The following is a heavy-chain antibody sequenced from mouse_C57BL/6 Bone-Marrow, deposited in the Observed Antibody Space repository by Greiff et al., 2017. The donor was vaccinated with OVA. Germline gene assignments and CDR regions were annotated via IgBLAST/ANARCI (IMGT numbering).Heavy chain of an antibody. CDR2: IYPGDGDT. J-gene: IGHJ2*01. CDR1: GYAFSSSW. CDR3: ARSRNFYY. V-gene: IGHV1-82*01. Sequence: QVQLQQSGPELVKPGASVKISCKASGYAFSSSWMNWVKQRPGKGLEWIGRIYPGDGDTNYNGKFKGKATLTADKSSSTAYMQLSSLTSEDSAVYFCARSRNFYYWGQGTTFTVSS.